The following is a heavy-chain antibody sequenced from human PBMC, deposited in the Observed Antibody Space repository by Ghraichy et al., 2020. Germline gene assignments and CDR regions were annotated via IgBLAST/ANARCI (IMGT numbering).Heavy chain of an antibody. D-gene: IGHD5-12*01. V-gene: IGHV3-21*01. Sequence: GSLRLSCAASGFTFSSYSMNWVRQAPGKGLEWVSSISSSSSYIYYADSVKGRFTISRDNAKNSLYLQMNSLRAEDTAVYYCARDLSLDIVATRPDYWGQGTLVTVSS. CDR1: GFTFSSYS. CDR2: ISSSSSYI. CDR3: ARDLSLDIVATRPDY. J-gene: IGHJ4*02.